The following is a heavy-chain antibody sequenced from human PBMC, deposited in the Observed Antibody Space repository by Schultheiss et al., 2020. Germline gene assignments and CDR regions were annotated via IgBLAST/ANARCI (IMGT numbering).Heavy chain of an antibody. J-gene: IGHJ4*02. V-gene: IGHV4-59*08. CDR2: IYYSGST. CDR3: ARGHSSSWVDY. Sequence: SQTLSLTCTVSGGSISSYYWSWIRQPPGKGLEWIGYIYYSGSTNYNPSLKSRVTISVDTSKNQFSLKLSSVTAADTAVYYCARGHSSSWVDYWGQGTLVTVSS. CDR1: GGSISSYY. D-gene: IGHD6-13*01.